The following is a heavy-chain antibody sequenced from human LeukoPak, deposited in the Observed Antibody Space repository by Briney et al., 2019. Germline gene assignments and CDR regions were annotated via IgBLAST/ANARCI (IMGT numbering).Heavy chain of an antibody. CDR3: ASWNYVDY. V-gene: IGHV3-23*01. CDR1: GFTFSSHA. Sequence: PGGSLRLSCAASGFTFSSHAMSWVRQAPGKGLEGGSRIGRSGCTTYNEEWVKGRFNISRDNYKNTLYLQMNSLRAEDTAVYYCASWNYVDYWGQGTLVTVSS. D-gene: IGHD6-13*01. J-gene: IGHJ4*02. CDR2: IGRSGCTT.